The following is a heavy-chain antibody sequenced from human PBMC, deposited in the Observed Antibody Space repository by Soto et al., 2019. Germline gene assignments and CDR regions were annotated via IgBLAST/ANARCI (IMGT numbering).Heavy chain of an antibody. J-gene: IGHJ4*02. CDR3: AKDRGAKPAEEYSSSSGIDY. CDR2: INPNGGST. Sequence: ASVKVSCKASGYIFINYYIHWVRQAPGQGLEWIGIINPNGGSTNYAQKFRGRVTMARDTSTSTVYMDLSSLRSDDTAVYYCAKDRGAKPAEEYSSSSGIDYWGQGTLVTVSS. CDR1: GYIFINYY. D-gene: IGHD6-6*01. V-gene: IGHV1-46*01.